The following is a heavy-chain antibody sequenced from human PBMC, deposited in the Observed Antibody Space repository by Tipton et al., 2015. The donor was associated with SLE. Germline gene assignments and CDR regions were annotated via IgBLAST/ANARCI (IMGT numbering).Heavy chain of an antibody. D-gene: IGHD3-16*01. Sequence: SLRLSCAVSGGSITSSDWWSWVRQPPGKGLEWIGEIYHSGGTNYSPSLQSRLTISVDTSKNQFPLKLSSVTAADTAVYYCARGSVFGDYWGQGTLVTVSS. CDR1: GGSITSSDW. V-gene: IGHV4-4*02. CDR3: ARGSVFGDY. J-gene: IGHJ4*02. CDR2: IYHSGGT.